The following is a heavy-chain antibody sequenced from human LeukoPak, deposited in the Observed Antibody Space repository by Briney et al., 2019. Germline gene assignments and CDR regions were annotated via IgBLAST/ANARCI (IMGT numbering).Heavy chain of an antibody. V-gene: IGHV3-53*01. J-gene: IGHJ6*03. CDR3: AKVVSIDYYYYYMDV. Sequence: GGSLRLSCAASGFTVSSNYMSWVRQAPGKGLEWVSVIYSGGSTYYADSVKGRFTISRDNSKNTLYLQMNSLRAEDTAVYYCAKVVSIDYYYYYMDVWGKGTTVTVSS. CDR1: GFTVSSNY. D-gene: IGHD2-15*01. CDR2: IYSGGST.